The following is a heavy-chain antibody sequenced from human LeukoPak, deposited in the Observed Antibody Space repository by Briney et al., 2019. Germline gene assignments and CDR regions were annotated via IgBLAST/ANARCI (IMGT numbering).Heavy chain of an antibody. Sequence: ASVKVSCKASGGTFSSYAISWVRQAPGQGLEWMGGIIPIFGTANYAQKFQGRVTITADESTSTAYMELSSLRSEDTAVYYCARHSSSFTPLDYWGQGTLVTVSS. CDR3: ARHSSSFTPLDY. J-gene: IGHJ4*02. V-gene: IGHV1-69*01. CDR1: GGTFSSYA. CDR2: IIPIFGTA. D-gene: IGHD6-6*01.